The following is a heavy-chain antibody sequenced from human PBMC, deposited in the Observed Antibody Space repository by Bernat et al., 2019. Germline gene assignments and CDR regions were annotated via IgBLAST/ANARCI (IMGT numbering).Heavy chain of an antibody. CDR2: ISTSNGAT. CDR1: GYTFTTYG. V-gene: IGHV1-18*01. Sequence: QVRLVQSGGEVKKPGASVKVSCKAYGYTFTTYGINWVRQAPGQGLEWLGWISTSNGATRCVDDLQDRITMTTDTSTSTAYLELRSLTSDDTAVYYCARDFVSGSSPSGYWGQGTLVTVSS. D-gene: IGHD3-10*01. J-gene: IGHJ4*02. CDR3: ARDFVSGSSPSGY.